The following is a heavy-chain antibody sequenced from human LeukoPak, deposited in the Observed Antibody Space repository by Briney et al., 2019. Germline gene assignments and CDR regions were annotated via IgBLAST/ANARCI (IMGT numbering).Heavy chain of an antibody. V-gene: IGHV5-51*01. CDR1: GYRFTTYW. CDR3: ARQSAGRDGYKDY. J-gene: IGHJ4*02. CDR2: VYPGDSDT. D-gene: IGHD5-24*01. Sequence: GESLKISCKGSGYRFTTYWIAWVRQMPGKGREWMGFVYPGDSDTRYSPSFQGQVTISADKSINTAYLQWSSLKASDTAMYYCARQSAGRDGYKDYWGQGTLVTVSS.